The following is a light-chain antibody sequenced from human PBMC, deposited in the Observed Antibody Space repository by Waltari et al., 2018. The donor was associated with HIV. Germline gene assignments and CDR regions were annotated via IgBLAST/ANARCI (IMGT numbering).Light chain of an antibody. CDR2: ELT. Sequence: QSALTQPPFASGALGQSVTISCTGSSSDIGAHDLVSWFQQHPLSPPKLLLYELTRRPSCVSARLSGSRSGDTAFLSLSGLHPDDTATYFCCSYGGPLKVLFGGGTNLTVL. V-gene: IGLV2-8*01. CDR1: SSDIGAHDL. CDR3: CSYGGPLKVL. J-gene: IGLJ3*02.